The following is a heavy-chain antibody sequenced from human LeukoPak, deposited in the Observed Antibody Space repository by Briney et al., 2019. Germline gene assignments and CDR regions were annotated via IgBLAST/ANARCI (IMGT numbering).Heavy chain of an antibody. CDR3: ARRTRGSWVDY. J-gene: IGHJ4*02. CDR2: ISYDGSNK. Sequence: GGSLRLSCAASGFTFSTYGMHWVRQAPGKGLERVAVISYDGSNKYYADSVKGRFTISRDNSKNTLYLEMNTLRAEDTAVYYCARRTRGSWVDYWGQGTLVTVSS. CDR1: GFTFSTYG. D-gene: IGHD1-26*01. V-gene: IGHV3-30*03.